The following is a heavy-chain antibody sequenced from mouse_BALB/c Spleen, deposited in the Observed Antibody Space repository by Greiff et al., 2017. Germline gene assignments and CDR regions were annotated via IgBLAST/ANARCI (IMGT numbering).Heavy chain of an antibody. J-gene: IGHJ3*01. CDR3: ARAGDGAWFAY. D-gene: IGHD1-1*02. CDR2: ISTYYGDA. Sequence: QVQLQQSGAELVRPGVSVKISCKGSGYTFTDYAMHWVKQSHAKSLEWIGVISTYYGDASYNQKFKGKATMTVDKSSSTAYMELARLTSEDSAIYYCARAGDGAWFAYWGQGTLVTVSA. CDR1: GYTFTDYA. V-gene: IGHV1S137*01.